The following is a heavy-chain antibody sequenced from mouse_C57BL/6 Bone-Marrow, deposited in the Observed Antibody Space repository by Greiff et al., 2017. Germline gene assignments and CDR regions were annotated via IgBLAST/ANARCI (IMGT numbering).Heavy chain of an antibody. J-gene: IGHJ1*03. CDR1: GYTFTSYW. D-gene: IGHD1-1*01. CDR3: AREGLCYYELHWYFDV. CDR2: IDPSDSYT. V-gene: IGHV1-69*01. Sequence: QVQLQQPGAELVMPGASVKLSCKASGYTFTSYWMHWVKQRPGQGLEWIGEIDPSDSYTNYNQKFKGKSTLTVDKSSSTAYMQLSSLTSEDSAVXYSAREGLCYYELHWYFDVWGTGTTVTVSS.